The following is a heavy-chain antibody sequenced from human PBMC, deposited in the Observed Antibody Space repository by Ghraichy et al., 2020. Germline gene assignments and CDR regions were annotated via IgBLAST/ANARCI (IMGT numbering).Heavy chain of an antibody. Sequence: ETLSLTCAVYGGSFSGYYWNWIRQPPGKGLEWIGEINPSGGINYSLSLKSRVTISLDTSKNQYSLNLSSVTAADTAVYYCARRYSSSYPRLDYWGQGTLVTVSS. CDR3: ARRYSSSYPRLDY. CDR1: GGSFSGYY. CDR2: INPSGGI. J-gene: IGHJ4*02. D-gene: IGHD1-26*01. V-gene: IGHV4-34*01.